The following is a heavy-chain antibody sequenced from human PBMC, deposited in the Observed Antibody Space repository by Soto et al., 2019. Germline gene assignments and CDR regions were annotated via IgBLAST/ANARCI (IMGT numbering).Heavy chain of an antibody. J-gene: IGHJ6*02. D-gene: IGHD1-26*01. Sequence: GESLKISCKGSGYSFTSYWIGWVRQMPGKGLEWMGIIYPGDSDTRYSPSFQGQVTISADKSISTAYLQWSSLKASDTAMYYCARYPIPWELPSYYGMDAWGQGTTVTVSS. CDR1: GYSFTSYW. V-gene: IGHV5-51*01. CDR2: IYPGDSDT. CDR3: ARYPIPWELPSYYGMDA.